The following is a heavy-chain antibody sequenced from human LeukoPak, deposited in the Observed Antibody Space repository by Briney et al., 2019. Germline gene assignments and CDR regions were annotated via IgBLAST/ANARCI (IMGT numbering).Heavy chain of an antibody. V-gene: IGHV3-20*04. CDR3: AKPISYYATGSYFWFFDF. D-gene: IGHD3-10*01. J-gene: IGHJ2*01. CDR1: GFTFDDYG. Sequence: GGSLRLSCAASGFTFDDYGMSWVRQAPGKGLEWVSGINWNGGSTGYADSVKGRFTISRDNAKNSLFLQMSSLRAEDTAVYYCAKPISYYATGSYFWFFDFWGQGTLVRVSS. CDR2: INWNGGST.